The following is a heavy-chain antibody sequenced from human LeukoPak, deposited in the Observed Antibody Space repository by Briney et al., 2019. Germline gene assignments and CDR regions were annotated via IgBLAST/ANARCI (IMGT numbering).Heavy chain of an antibody. CDR3: AKDSYYDSSGYIDY. CDR1: GFTFDDYA. D-gene: IGHD3-22*01. Sequence: GGSLRLSCAASGFTFDDYAMHWVRQAPGKGLEWVSLISWDGGSTYYADSVKGRFTISRDNSKNSLYLQMNGLRAEDTALYYCAKDSYYDSSGYIDYWGQGTLVTVSS. J-gene: IGHJ4*02. CDR2: ISWDGGST. V-gene: IGHV3-43D*03.